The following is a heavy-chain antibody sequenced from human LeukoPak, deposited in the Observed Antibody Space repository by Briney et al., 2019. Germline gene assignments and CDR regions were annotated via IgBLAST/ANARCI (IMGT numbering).Heavy chain of an antibody. CDR2: INAGNGNT. CDR3: ARASSGYYLLTGPIDY. J-gene: IGHJ4*02. D-gene: IGHD3-22*01. CDR1: GYTFTSYS. Sequence: ASVKVSCKASGYTFTSYSMHWVRQAPGQRLEWMGWINAGNGNTKYSQEFQGRVTITRDTSANTAYMELSSLRSEDMAVYYCARASSGYYLLTGPIDYWGQGTLVTVSS. V-gene: IGHV1-3*03.